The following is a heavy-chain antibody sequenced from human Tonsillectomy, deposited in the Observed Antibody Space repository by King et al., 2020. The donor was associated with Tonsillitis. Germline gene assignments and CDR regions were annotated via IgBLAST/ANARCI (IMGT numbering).Heavy chain of an antibody. CDR2: IYYSGST. J-gene: IGHJ4*02. V-gene: IGHV4-59*01. Sequence: QLQESGPGLVKPSETLSLTCTVSGGSISSYYWSWIRQPPGKGLEWIGYIYYSGSTNYNPSLKSRVTISVDTSKNQFSLKLSSVTAADTAVYYCARDLSGSAYYFDYWGQRTLVTVSS. CDR3: ARDLSGSAYYFDY. CDR1: GGSISSYY. D-gene: IGHD3-22*01.